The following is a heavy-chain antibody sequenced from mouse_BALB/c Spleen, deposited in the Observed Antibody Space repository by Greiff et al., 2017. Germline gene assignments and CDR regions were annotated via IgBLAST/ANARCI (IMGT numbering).Heavy chain of an antibody. CDR3: ARSDYYGYLFAY. J-gene: IGHJ3*01. V-gene: IGHV14-3*02. CDR1: GFNIKDTY. CDR2: IDPANGNT. D-gene: IGHD1-2*01. Sequence: EVQLQESGAELVKPGASVKLSCTASGFNIKDTYMHWVKQRPEQGLEWIGRIDPANGNTKYDPKFQGKATITADTSSNTAYLQLSSLTSEDTAVYYCARSDYYGYLFAYWGQGTLVTVSA.